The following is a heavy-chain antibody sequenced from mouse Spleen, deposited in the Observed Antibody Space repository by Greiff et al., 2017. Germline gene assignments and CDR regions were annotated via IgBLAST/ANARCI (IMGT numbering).Heavy chain of an antibody. D-gene: IGHD2-2*01. CDR1: GFTFSNYW. V-gene: IGHV6-3*01. Sequence: EVMLVESGGGLVQPGGSMKLSCVASGFTFSNYWMNWVRQSPEKGLEWVAQIRLKSDNYATHYAESVKGRFTISRDDSKSSVYLQMNNLRAEDTGIYYCTGGLSAWFAYWGQGTLVTVSA. CDR3: TGGLSAWFAY. CDR2: IRLKSDNYAT. J-gene: IGHJ3*01.